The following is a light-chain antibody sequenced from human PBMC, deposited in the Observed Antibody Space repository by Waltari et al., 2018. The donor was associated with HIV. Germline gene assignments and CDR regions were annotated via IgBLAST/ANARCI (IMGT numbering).Light chain of an antibody. V-gene: IGLV1-40*01. CDR2: GNS. J-gene: IGLJ3*02. CDR3: QSYDSSLSGPWV. Sequence: QSVLTPPPSVSGAPGQRITISCTGSSSNIGAGLDVHWYQQLPGTAPKRLIHGNSNRPSGVPDRFSGSKSGTSASLAITGLQAEDEADYYCQSYDSSLSGPWVFGGGTKLTVL. CDR1: SSNIGAGLD.